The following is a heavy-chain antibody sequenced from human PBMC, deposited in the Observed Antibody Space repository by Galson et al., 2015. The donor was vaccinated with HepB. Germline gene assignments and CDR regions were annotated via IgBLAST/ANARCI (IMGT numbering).Heavy chain of an antibody. Sequence: SVKVSCKASGYTFTGYYMHWVRQAPGQGLEWMGRINPNSGGTNYAQKFQGRVTMTRDTSISTAYMELSRLRSDDTAVYYCARTPPWGVWAFDIWGQGTMVTVSS. CDR2: INPNSGGT. J-gene: IGHJ3*02. CDR3: ARTPPWGVWAFDI. D-gene: IGHD7-27*01. V-gene: IGHV1-2*06. CDR1: GYTFTGYY.